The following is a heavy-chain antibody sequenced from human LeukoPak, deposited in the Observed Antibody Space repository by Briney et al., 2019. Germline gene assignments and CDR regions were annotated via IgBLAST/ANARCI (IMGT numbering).Heavy chain of an antibody. D-gene: IGHD3-22*01. CDR1: GGSISNFY. CDR3: AGSPYYDSSGINFDY. J-gene: IGHJ4*02. Sequence: SETLSLTCTVSGGSISNFYWSWIRRPPGKGLEWIGYIHNSGSTKYNPSLKSRVTISVVTAKNQFSLKVSSVTAADTAVYYCAGSPYYDSSGINFDYWGQGTLVTVSS. V-gene: IGHV4-59*01. CDR2: IHNSGST.